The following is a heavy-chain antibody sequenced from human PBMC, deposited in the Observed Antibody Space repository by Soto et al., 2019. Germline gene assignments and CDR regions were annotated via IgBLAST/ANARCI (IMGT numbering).Heavy chain of an antibody. Sequence: TLSLTCSVSSGSVAPGAGFHCAWIRQNAGKGLEWIGHVHSSGSTYYNPSLRSRAIISVDTSKNQFSLKLSSVTAADTAVYHRARDHMGNWGEYYYSGMDVWGQGTTLTVSS. CDR3: ARDHMGNWGEYYYSGMDV. V-gene: IGHV4-30-4*08. J-gene: IGHJ6*02. D-gene: IGHD7-27*01. CDR2: VHSSGST. CDR1: SGSVAPGAGFH.